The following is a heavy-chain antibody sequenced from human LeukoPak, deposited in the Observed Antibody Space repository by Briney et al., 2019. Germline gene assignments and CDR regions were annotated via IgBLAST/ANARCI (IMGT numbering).Heavy chain of an antibody. CDR3: ARDLQAYYYDSSGYL. CDR1: GFTFSSYW. Sequence: GGSLRLSCAASGFTFSSYWMHWVRQAPRKGLVWVSRINTDGSSTSYADSVKGRFTISRDNAKNTLYLQMNSLRAEDTAVYYCARDLQAYYYDSSGYLWGQGTLVTVSS. J-gene: IGHJ4*02. D-gene: IGHD3-22*01. CDR2: INTDGSST. V-gene: IGHV3-74*01.